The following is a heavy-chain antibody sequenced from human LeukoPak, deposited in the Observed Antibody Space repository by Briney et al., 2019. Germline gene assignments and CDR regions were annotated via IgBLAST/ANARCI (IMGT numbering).Heavy chain of an antibody. V-gene: IGHV4-59*11. CDR2: ISYTGST. J-gene: IGHJ4*02. D-gene: IGHD4-23*01. CDR3: ARQTTVVTDFDY. Sequence: SETLSLTCTVSGDSISSHYWSWIRQPPGRGLEWIGYISYTGSTNYNPSLKSRVTISVDMSKNQFSLNLRSVTAADTAVYYCARQTTVVTDFDYWGQGTLVSVSS. CDR1: GDSISSHY.